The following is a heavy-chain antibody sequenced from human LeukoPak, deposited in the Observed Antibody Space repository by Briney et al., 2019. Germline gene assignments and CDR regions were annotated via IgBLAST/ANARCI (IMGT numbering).Heavy chain of an antibody. CDR3: ARDTSVGGSIAAAGRGFDP. Sequence: SETLSLTCTVSGGSISSSSYYWGWIRQPPGKGLEWIGSIYYSGSTYYNPSLKSRVTISVDTSKNQFSLKLSSVTAADTAVYYCARDTSVGGSIAAAGRGFDPWGQGTLVTVSS. D-gene: IGHD6-13*01. CDR2: IYYSGST. J-gene: IGHJ5*02. CDR1: GGSISSSSYY. V-gene: IGHV4-39*07.